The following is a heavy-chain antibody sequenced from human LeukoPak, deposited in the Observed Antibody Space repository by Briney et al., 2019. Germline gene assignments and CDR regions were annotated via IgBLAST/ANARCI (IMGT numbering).Heavy chain of an antibody. CDR3: AVDLLV. D-gene: IGHD2-15*01. J-gene: IGHJ4*02. CDR1: GASISSGSYY. Sequence: SETLSLTCTVSGASISSGSYYWSWIRQPAGEGLEWIGRIHTSGTTNYSLSLKTRITISLDTSRNQFSLMLTSVTASDTAVYYCAVDLLVWGQGILVTVSS. CDR2: IHTSGTT. V-gene: IGHV4-61*02.